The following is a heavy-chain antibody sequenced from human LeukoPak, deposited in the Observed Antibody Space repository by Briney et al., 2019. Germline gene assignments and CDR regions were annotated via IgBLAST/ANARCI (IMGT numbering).Heavy chain of an antibody. CDR3: ARGYCGGDCYSDWFDP. CDR2: INPNSGGT. J-gene: IGHJ5*02. D-gene: IGHD2-21*02. Sequence: ASVKVSCKASGYTFTGYYMYWVRQAPGQGLEWMGWINPNSGGTNYAQKFQGRVTTTRDTSISTAYMELSRLRSDDMAVYYCARGYCGGDCYSDWFDPWGQGTLVTVSS. V-gene: IGHV1-2*02. CDR1: GYTFTGYY.